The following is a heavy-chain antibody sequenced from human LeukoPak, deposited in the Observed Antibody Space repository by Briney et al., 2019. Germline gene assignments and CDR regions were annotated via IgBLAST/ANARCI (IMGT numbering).Heavy chain of an antibody. CDR3: AKDRGSKISLFDY. J-gene: IGHJ4*02. D-gene: IGHD5/OR15-5a*01. V-gene: IGHV3-9*01. CDR1: GFTFDDYA. CDR2: ISWNSGSI. Sequence: PGRSLRLSCAASGFTFDDYAMHWVRQAPGKGLEWVSGISWNSGSIGYADSVKGRITISRDNAKNSLYLQMNSLRAEDTALYYCAKDRGSKISLFDYWGQGTLVTVSS.